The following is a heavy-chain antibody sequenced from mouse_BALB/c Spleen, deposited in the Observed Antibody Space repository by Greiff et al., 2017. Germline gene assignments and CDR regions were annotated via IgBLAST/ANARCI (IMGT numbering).Heavy chain of an antibody. CDR3: ARNYAY. Sequence: QVQLKESGAELVRPGSSVKISCKASGYAFSSYWMNWVKQRPGQGLEWIGQIYPGDGDTNYNGKFKGKATLTADKSSSTAYMQLSSLTSEDSAVYFCARNYAYWGQGTLVTVSA. D-gene: IGHD2-1*01. V-gene: IGHV1-80*01. CDR2: IYPGDGDT. CDR1: GYAFSSYW. J-gene: IGHJ3*01.